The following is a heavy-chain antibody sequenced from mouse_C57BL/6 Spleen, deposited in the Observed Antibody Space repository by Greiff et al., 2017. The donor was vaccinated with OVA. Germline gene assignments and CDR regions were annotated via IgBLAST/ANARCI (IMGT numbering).Heavy chain of an antibody. V-gene: IGHV1-54*01. Sequence: QVQLQQSGAELVRPGTSVKVSCKASGYAFTNYLIEWVKQRPGQGLEWIGVINPGSGGTNYNEKFKGKATLTADKSSSTAYMQLSSLTSEDSAVYCCALTVVNYAMDYWGQGTSVTVSS. CDR2: INPGSGGT. J-gene: IGHJ4*01. CDR1: GYAFTNYL. D-gene: IGHD1-1*01. CDR3: ALTVVNYAMDY.